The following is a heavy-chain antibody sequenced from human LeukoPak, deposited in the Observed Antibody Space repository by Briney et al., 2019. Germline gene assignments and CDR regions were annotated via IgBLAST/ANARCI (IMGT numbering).Heavy chain of an antibody. CDR1: GFIFSNYW. CDR2: IHSDGSIT. CDR3: ARGGVVAATDY. V-gene: IGHV3-74*01. D-gene: IGHD5-12*01. J-gene: IGHJ4*02. Sequence: GGSLRLSCAASGFIFSNYWMHWVRQAPGKGLVWVSQIHSDGSITGYADSVKDRFTISKDNAKNTLYLQMNSLRAEDTAVFYCARGGVVAATDYWGQGTLVTVSS.